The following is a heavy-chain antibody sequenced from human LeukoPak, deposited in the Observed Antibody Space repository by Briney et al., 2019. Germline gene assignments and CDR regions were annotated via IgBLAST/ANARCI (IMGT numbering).Heavy chain of an antibody. D-gene: IGHD3-10*01. CDR1: GGSFSGYY. J-gene: IGHJ4*02. V-gene: IGHV4-34*01. CDR2: INHSGST. Sequence: SETLSLTCAVYGGSFSGYYWSWIRQPPGKGLEWIGEINHSGSTNYNPSLKSRVTISVDTSKNQCSLKLSSVTAADTAVYYCAGSRGAHWGQGTLVTVSS. CDR3: AGSRGAH.